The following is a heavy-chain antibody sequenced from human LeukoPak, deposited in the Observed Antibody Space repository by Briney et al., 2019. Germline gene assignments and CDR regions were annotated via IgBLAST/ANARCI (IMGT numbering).Heavy chain of an antibody. D-gene: IGHD5-12*01. CDR2: IIPIFGTA. CDR3: ARGPREWLRFTHSPYYYYYYMDV. Sequence: ASVKVSCKASGGTFSSYAISWVRQAPGQGLEWMGGIIPIFGTANYAQKFQGRVTITADESTSTAYMELSSLRSEDTAVYYCARGPREWLRFTHSPYYYYYYMDVWGKGTTVTVSS. J-gene: IGHJ6*03. CDR1: GGTFSSYA. V-gene: IGHV1-69*01.